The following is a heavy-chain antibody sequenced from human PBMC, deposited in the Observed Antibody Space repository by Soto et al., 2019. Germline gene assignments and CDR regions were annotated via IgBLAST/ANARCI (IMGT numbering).Heavy chain of an antibody. CDR2: INPNTGDT. D-gene: IGHD3-16*01. V-gene: IGHV1-2*04. J-gene: IGHJ2*01. Sequence: QVQLVQSGAEVKKPGASVKVSCKASGYTFTGYHMHWVRQAPGQGLEWMGWINPNTGDTNYAPKFQGWVTMTRDTSISTAYMEFIRLTFDDTAVYYCARPRWGASGYFDLWGRGTLVTVSS. CDR3: ARPRWGASGYFDL. CDR1: GYTFTGYH.